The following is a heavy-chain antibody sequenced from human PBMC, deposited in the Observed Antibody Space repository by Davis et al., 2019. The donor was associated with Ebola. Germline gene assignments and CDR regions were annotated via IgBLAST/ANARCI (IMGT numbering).Heavy chain of an antibody. CDR3: ARSGNLGYCSGTSCSSRYYGMDV. CDR1: GYTFTSYA. V-gene: IGHV1-2*02. J-gene: IGHJ6*02. Sequence: ASVKVSCKASGYTFTSYAMHWVRQAPGQGLEWMGWINPNSGGTNYAQKFQGRVTMTRDTSISTAYMELSRLRSDDTAVYYCARSGNLGYCSGTSCSSRYYGMDVWGQGTTVTVSS. D-gene: IGHD2-2*01. CDR2: INPNSGGT.